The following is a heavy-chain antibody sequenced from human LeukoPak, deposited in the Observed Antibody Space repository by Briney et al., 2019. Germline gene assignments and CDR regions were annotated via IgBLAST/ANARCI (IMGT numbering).Heavy chain of an antibody. D-gene: IGHD3-22*01. J-gene: IGHJ4*02. Sequence: SETLSLTCTVSGGSISSSSYYWGWIRQPPGKGLEWIGSIYYSGSTYYNPSLKSRVTISVDTSKNQFSLKLSSVTAADTAVYYCARTHSRSTDSSGKEGSYYFDYWGQGTLVTVSS. CDR1: GGSISSSSYY. V-gene: IGHV4-39*07. CDR3: ARTHSRSTDSSGKEGSYYFDY. CDR2: IYYSGST.